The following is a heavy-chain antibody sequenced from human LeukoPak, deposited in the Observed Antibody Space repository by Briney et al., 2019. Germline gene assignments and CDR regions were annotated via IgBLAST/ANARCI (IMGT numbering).Heavy chain of an antibody. CDR3: ARDRHPLKYLQH. Sequence: SGGSLRLSCAASGFTVSSNYMSWVRQAPGKGLEWVSVIYSGGSTYYADSVKGRFTISRDNSKNTLYLQMNSLRAEDTAVYYCARDRHPLKYLQHWGQGTLVTVSS. CDR2: IYSGGST. CDR1: GFTVSSNY. V-gene: IGHV3-66*01. J-gene: IGHJ1*01.